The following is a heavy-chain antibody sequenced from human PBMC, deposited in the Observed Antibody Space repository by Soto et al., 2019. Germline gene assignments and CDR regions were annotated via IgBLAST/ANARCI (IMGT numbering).Heavy chain of an antibody. V-gene: IGHV3-23*01. CDR2: ISDSGGTT. CDR3: AKDKPAAGSQWLVPI. Sequence: GGSLRLSCAASGFTFSSCAMTWVRQAPGMGLQWVSAISDSGGTTYYADSVRGRFTISRDNSKNTLYLQLNSLGAEDTAVYYCAKDKPAAGSQWLVPIWGRGTLVTVSS. D-gene: IGHD6-19*01. J-gene: IGHJ4*02. CDR1: GFTFSSCA.